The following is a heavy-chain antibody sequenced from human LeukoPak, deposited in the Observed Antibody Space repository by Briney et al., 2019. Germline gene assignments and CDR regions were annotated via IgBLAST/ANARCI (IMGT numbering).Heavy chain of an antibody. CDR2: IYYSGST. Sequence: SETLSLTCTVPGGSISSYYWSWIRQPPGKGLEWIGYIYYSGSTNYNPSLKSRVTISVDTSKNQFSLKLSSVTAADTAVYYCARDQRTIFGNHWFDPWGQGTLVTVSS. V-gene: IGHV4-59*01. D-gene: IGHD3-3*01. CDR3: ARDQRTIFGNHWFDP. CDR1: GGSISSYY. J-gene: IGHJ5*02.